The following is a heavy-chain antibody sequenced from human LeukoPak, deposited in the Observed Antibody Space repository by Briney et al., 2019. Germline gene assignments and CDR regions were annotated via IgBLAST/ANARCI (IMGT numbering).Heavy chain of an antibody. CDR2: MYYSESP. Sequence: SETLSPTCTVPGASIRSYYWSWIRQPPGKGLEWIAYMYYSESPNYNLSLKSRVTMSGDTSRNQFSLKLSSVTAADTAVYYCARSYDTNNRQRFDYWGQGILVTVSP. D-gene: IGHD3-22*01. J-gene: IGHJ4*02. V-gene: IGHV4-59*08. CDR1: GASIRSYY. CDR3: ARSYDTNNRQRFDY.